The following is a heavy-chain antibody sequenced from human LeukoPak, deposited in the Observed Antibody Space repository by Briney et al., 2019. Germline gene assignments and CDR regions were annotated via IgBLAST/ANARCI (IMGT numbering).Heavy chain of an antibody. CDR1: GFTFSSYE. Sequence: PGGSLRLSCAASGFTFSSYEMNWVRQAPGKGLEWVSYISSSGSTIYYADSVKGRFTISRDNAKNSLYLQMNSLRAEDTAVYYCARVLGEQLAPHFDYWGQGTLVTVSS. CDR3: ARVLGEQLAPHFDY. J-gene: IGHJ4*02. V-gene: IGHV3-48*03. CDR2: ISSSGSTI. D-gene: IGHD6-6*01.